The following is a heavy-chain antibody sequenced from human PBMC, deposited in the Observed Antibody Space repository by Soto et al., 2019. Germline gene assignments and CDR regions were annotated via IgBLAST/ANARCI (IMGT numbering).Heavy chain of an antibody. J-gene: IGHJ6*02. CDR3: ARDYSEASIAAGLGPEIDYYYYYGMAV. V-gene: IGHV3-7*01. D-gene: IGHD6-6*01. CDR1: GFTFSSYW. CDR2: IKQDGSEK. Sequence: PGGSLRLSCAASGFTFSSYWMSWVRQAPGKGLEWVANIKQDGSEKYYVDSVKGRFTISRDNAKNSLYLQMNSLRAEDTAVYYCARDYSEASIAAGLGPEIDYYYYYGMAVWGQGTTVTVSS.